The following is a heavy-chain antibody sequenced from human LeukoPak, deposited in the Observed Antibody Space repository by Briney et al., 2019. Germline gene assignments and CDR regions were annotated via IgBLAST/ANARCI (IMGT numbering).Heavy chain of an antibody. V-gene: IGHV3-30*18. CDR1: GFTFSTFG. CDR3: AKDRFYNTFDY. CDR2: ISYDASNK. J-gene: IGHJ4*02. Sequence: GGSLRLSCAASGFTFSTFGMHWVRHAPGKGLGWVAVISYDASNKYYADSVKGRFTISRDSSKNTLYLQMNSLRDEDTAVYYCAKDRFYNTFDYWGQGTLVTVSS. D-gene: IGHD3-10*01.